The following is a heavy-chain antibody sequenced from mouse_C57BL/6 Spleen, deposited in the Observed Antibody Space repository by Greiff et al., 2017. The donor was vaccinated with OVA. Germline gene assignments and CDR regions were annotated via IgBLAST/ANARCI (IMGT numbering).Heavy chain of an antibody. D-gene: IGHD4-1*01. CDR2: IYPGGGYT. CDR1: GYTFTNYW. CDR3: ARGGELGPHFDY. V-gene: IGHV1-63*01. Sequence: VKLMESGAELVRPGTSVKMSCKASGYTFTNYWIGWAKQRPGHGLEWIGDIYPGGGYTNYNEKFKGKATLTADKSSSTAYMQFSSLTSEDSAIYYCARGGELGPHFDYWGQGTTLTVSS. J-gene: IGHJ2*01.